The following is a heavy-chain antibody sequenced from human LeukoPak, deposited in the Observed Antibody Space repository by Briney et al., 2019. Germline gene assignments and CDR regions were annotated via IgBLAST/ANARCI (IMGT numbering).Heavy chain of an antibody. CDR3: ARDSSGYQ. CDR1: GFTFSRYG. V-gene: IGHV3-7*01. Sequence: GGSLRLSCAASGFTFSRYGMHWVRQAPGKGLEWVANIKEDGSEKYHGDSVKGRFTISRDNAKNSLYLQMNSLRAEDTAVYYCARDSSGYQWGQGTPVTVSS. D-gene: IGHD3-22*01. J-gene: IGHJ4*02. CDR2: IKEDGSEK.